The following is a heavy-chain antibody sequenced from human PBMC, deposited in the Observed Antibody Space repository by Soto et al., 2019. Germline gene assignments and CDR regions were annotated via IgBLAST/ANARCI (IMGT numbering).Heavy chain of an antibody. Sequence: SETLSLTCAVSGGSISSGGYSWSWIRQPPGKGLEWIGYIYHSGSTYYNPSLKSRVTISVDTSKNQFSLKLSSVTAADTAVYYCARGGTWIQLWYDYWGQGTLVTVSS. CDR3: ARGGTWIQLWYDY. J-gene: IGHJ4*02. CDR2: IYHSGST. V-gene: IGHV4-30-2*01. CDR1: GGSISSGGYS. D-gene: IGHD5-18*01.